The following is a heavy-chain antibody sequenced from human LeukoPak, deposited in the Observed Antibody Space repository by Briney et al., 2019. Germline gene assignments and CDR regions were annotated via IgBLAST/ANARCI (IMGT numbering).Heavy chain of an antibody. V-gene: IGHV3-23*01. CDR2: ISGSGGST. CDR3: ANTHNLLWFGELLSWFDP. Sequence: PGGSLRLSCAASGFTFSSYAMSWVRQAPGKGLEWVSAISGSGGSTYYADSVKDRFTISRDNSKNTLYLQMSSLRAEDTAVYYCANTHNLLWFGELLSWFDPWGQGTLVTVSS. D-gene: IGHD3-10*01. CDR1: GFTFSSYA. J-gene: IGHJ5*02.